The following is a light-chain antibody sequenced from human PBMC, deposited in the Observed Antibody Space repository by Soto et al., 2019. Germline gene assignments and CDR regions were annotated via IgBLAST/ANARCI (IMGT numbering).Light chain of an antibody. V-gene: IGLV2-8*01. CDR1: SSDVGSYNY. J-gene: IGLJ2*01. CDR2: EVT. CDR3: TSYAGSNNVI. Sequence: QSALTQPPSASGSPGQSVTISCTGTSSDVGSYNYVSWYQQHPGKAPKLMIYEVTKRPSGVPERFSGSKSGNTASLTVSGLQAEDEADYYCTSYAGSNNVIFGGGTKLTVL.